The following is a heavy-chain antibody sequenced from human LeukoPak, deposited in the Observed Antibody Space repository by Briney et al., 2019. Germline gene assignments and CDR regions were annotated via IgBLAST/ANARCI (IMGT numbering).Heavy chain of an antibody. V-gene: IGHV1-69*05. CDR3: ARGSYSGYDIDY. CDR1: GGTFSSYA. CDR2: IIPIFGTA. D-gene: IGHD5-12*01. J-gene: IGHJ4*02. Sequence: SVKVSCKASGGTFSSYAISWVRQAPGQGLEWMGRIIPIFGTANYAQKFQGRVTITTDESTSTAYMELSSLRSEDTAVYYCARGSYSGYDIDYWGQGTLVTVSS.